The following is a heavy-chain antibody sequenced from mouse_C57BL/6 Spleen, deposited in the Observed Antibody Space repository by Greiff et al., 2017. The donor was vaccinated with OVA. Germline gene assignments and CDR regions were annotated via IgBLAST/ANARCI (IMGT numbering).Heavy chain of an antibody. J-gene: IGHJ3*01. CDR2: ISDGGSYT. CDR3: ARDFRLFAY. CDR1: GFTFSSYA. Sequence: EVKVEESGGGLVKPGGSLKLSCAASGFTFSSYAMSWVRQTPEKRLEWVATISDGGSYTYYPDNVKGRFTISRDNAKNNLYLQMSHLKSEDTAMYYCARDFRLFAYWGQGTLVTVSA. V-gene: IGHV5-4*01.